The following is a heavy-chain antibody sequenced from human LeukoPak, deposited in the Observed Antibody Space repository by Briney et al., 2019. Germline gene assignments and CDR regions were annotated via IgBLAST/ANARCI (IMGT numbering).Heavy chain of an antibody. CDR1: GFTFSSYS. D-gene: IGHD6-13*01. V-gene: IGHV3-23*01. Sequence: GGSLRLSCAASGFTFSSYSMNWVRQAPGKGLEWVSAISGSGGSTYYADSVKGRFTISRDNSKNTLYLQMNSLRAEDTAVYYCAKDGYSSSWPEYFQHWGQGTLVTVSS. CDR2: ISGSGGST. J-gene: IGHJ1*01. CDR3: AKDGYSSSWPEYFQH.